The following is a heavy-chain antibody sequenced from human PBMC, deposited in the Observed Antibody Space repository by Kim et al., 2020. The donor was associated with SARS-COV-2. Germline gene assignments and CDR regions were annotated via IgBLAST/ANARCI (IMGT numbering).Heavy chain of an antibody. CDR2: IYYSGST. CDR1: GGSISSYY. V-gene: IGHV4-59*13. D-gene: IGHD3-3*01. CDR3: ARDGYYDFWSGYYGHSDWYFDL. J-gene: IGHJ2*01. Sequence: SETLSLTCTVSGGSISSYYWSWIRQPPGKGLEWIGYIYYSGSTNYNPSLKSRVTISVDTSKNQFSLKLSSVTAADTAVYYCARDGYYDFWSGYYGHSDWYFDLWGRGTLVTVSS.